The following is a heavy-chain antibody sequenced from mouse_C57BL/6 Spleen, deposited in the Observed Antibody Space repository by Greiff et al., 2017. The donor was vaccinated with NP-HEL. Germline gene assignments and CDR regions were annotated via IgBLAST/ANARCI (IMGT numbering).Heavy chain of an antibody. V-gene: IGHV5-17*01. CDR3: ARRAVTTVVATDFDV. CDR2: ISSGSSTI. Sequence: EVHLVESGGGLVKPGGSLKLSCAASGFTFSDYGMHWVRQAPEKGLEWVAYISSGSSTIYYADTVKGRFTLSRDHAKNNLFLQMTSLRSEDTAIYYCARRAVTTVVATDFDVWGTGTTVTVSS. D-gene: IGHD1-1*01. J-gene: IGHJ1*03. CDR1: GFTFSDYG.